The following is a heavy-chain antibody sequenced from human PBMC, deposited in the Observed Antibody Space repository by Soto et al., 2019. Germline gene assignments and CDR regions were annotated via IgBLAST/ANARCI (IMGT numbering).Heavy chain of an antibody. D-gene: IGHD2-2*01. J-gene: IGHJ6*02. V-gene: IGHV3-30-3*01. CDR1: GFTFSSYA. Sequence: PGGSLRLSCAASGFTFSSYAMHWVRQAPGKGLEWVAVISYDGSNKYYADSVKGRFTISRDNSKNTLYLQMNSLRAEDTAVYYCARETLRYCSSTSCYGGLDVWGQGTTVTVSS. CDR2: ISYDGSNK. CDR3: ARETLRYCSSTSCYGGLDV.